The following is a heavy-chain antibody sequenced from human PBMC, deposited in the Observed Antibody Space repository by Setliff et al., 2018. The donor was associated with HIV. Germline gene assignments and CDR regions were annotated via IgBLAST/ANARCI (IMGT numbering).Heavy chain of an antibody. CDR3: ARDDHGDPFDY. J-gene: IGHJ4*02. D-gene: IGHD4-17*01. V-gene: IGHV1-69-2*01. CDR1: GYTFTDYY. CDR2: VDPKNGKT. Sequence: ASVKVSCKASGYTFTDYYMHWVQQAPGKGLEWMGRVDPKNGKTLYAENLRGRITITADTSTDTAYMELNSLRSEDTAMYYCARDDHGDPFDYWGQGTLVTVSS.